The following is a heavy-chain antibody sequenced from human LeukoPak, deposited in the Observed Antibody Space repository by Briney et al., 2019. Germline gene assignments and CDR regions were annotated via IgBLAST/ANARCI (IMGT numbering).Heavy chain of an antibody. J-gene: IGHJ4*02. D-gene: IGHD2-21*02. Sequence: GASVKVSCKASGYTFTSYYMHWVRQAPGQGLEWMGIINPSGGSTSYAQKFQGRVTMTRDMSTSTVYMELSSLRSEDTAVYYCARDHVVKRKDCHFDYWGQGTLVTVSS. CDR3: ARDHVVKRKDCHFDY. CDR2: INPSGGST. CDR1: GYTFTSYY. V-gene: IGHV1-46*01.